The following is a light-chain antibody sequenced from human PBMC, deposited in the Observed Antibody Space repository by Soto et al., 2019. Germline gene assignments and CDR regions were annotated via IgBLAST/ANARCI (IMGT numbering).Light chain of an antibody. CDR1: QTVSQW. CDR2: DAS. V-gene: IGKV1-5*01. CDR3: QQYNTYPWT. Sequence: DIQMTQSPSTLSASVGDRVTISCRASQTVSQWLAWYQQKGGKAPKLLIYDASRLQSGVPSRFSGGRSATEFTLTISSLQNDDFATYYCQQYNTYPWTCGQGTKVEI. J-gene: IGKJ1*01.